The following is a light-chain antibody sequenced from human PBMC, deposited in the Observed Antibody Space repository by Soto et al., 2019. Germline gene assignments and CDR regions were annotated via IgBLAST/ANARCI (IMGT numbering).Light chain of an antibody. CDR2: DAS. CDR1: QSVSSS. CDR3: QQRSNWPGT. J-gene: IGKJ1*01. V-gene: IGKV3-11*01. Sequence: EIVLTQSPATLSLSPGERATLYCRASQSVSSSLAWYQQKPVQAPRLLIYDASNRATGIPVRFSGGGSGTDFTLTISSLEPEDFAVYYCQQRSNWPGTFGQGTKVEIK.